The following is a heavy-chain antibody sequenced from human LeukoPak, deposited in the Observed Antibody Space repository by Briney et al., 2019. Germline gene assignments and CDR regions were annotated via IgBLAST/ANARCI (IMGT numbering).Heavy chain of an antibody. CDR3: ARDHSSGWSFDY. V-gene: IGHV3-33*08. J-gene: IGHJ4*02. CDR1: GFTFSSYA. Sequence: QPGGSLRLSCAASGFTFSSYAMSWVRQAPGKGLEWVAVIWYDGSNKYYADSVKGRFTISRDNSKNTLYLQMNSLRAEDTAVYYCARDHSSGWSFDYWGQGTLVTVSS. CDR2: IWYDGSNK. D-gene: IGHD6-19*01.